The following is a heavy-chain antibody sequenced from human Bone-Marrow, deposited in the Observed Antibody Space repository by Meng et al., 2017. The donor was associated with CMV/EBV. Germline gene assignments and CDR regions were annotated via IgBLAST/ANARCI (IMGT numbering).Heavy chain of an antibody. Sequence: SETLSLTCTVSGGSISSYYWSWIRQPPGKGLEWIGYIYYSGSTNYNPSLKSRVTISVDTSKNQFSLKLSSVTAADTAVYYCARDSYYDFWSGYYTPGYYALDVWGQGNTVPVSS. CDR2: IYYSGST. D-gene: IGHD3-3*01. V-gene: IGHV4-59*01. CDR1: GGSISSYY. CDR3: ARDSYYDFWSGYYTPGYYALDV. J-gene: IGHJ6*02.